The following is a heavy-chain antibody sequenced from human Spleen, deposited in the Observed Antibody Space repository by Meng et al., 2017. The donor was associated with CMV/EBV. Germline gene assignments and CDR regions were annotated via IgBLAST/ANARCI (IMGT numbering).Heavy chain of an antibody. J-gene: IGHJ4*02. CDR1: GFTFGDYG. D-gene: IGHD3-16*01. Sequence: GGSLRLSCAASGFTFGDYGMGWVRQAPGKGLEWVSGINGKGRSIGYADSVKGRFSIPRDNAKSSLYLQMNSLRAEDTAMYYCARRGTVWEWGQGTLVTVSS. V-gene: IGHV3-20*04. CDR3: ARRGTVWE. CDR2: INGKGRSI.